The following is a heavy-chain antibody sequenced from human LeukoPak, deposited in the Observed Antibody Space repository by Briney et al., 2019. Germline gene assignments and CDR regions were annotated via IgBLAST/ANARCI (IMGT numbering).Heavy chain of an antibody. D-gene: IGHD4/OR15-4a*01. CDR3: ARGVLPDVDP. CDR1: GYSISSGYY. V-gene: IGHV4-38-2*02. Sequence: SETLSLTRTVSGYSISSGYYWGWIRQPPGKGLEWIGSIYHSGSTYYNPSLKSRVTISVDTSKNQFSLKLSSVTAADTAVYYCARGVLPDVDPWGQGTLVTVSS. CDR2: IYHSGST. J-gene: IGHJ5*02.